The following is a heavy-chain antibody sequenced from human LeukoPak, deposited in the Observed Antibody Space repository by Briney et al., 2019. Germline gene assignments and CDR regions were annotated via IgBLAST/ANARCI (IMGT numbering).Heavy chain of an antibody. V-gene: IGHV1-69*13. J-gene: IGHJ4*02. CDR1: GYTFTSYD. CDR3: AREGYYGSGTQGAHDY. Sequence: SAKVSCKASGYTFTSYDINWVRQAPGQGLEWMGGIIPIFGTANYAQKFQGRVTITADESTSTAYMELSSLRSEDTAVYYCAREGYYGSGTQGAHDYWGQGTLVTVSS. D-gene: IGHD3-10*01. CDR2: IIPIFGTA.